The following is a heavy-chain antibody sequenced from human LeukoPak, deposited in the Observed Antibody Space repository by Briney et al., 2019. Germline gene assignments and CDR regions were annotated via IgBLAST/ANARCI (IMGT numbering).Heavy chain of an antibody. Sequence: ASVKVSCKASGYTFTDYYMHWVRQAPGQGLEWMGWINPHSGGTNYAQKFQGRVTMTRDTSISTAYMELRSLRSDDTAVYYCGRHTSMGVPLDILEKWFDTWGQGTLVTVSS. CDR2: INPHSGGT. D-gene: IGHD2/OR15-2a*01. V-gene: IGHV1-2*02. J-gene: IGHJ5*02. CDR1: GYTFTDYY. CDR3: GRHTSMGVPLDILEKWFDT.